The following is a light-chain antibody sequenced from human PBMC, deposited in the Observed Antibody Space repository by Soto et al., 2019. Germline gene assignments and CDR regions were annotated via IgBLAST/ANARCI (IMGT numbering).Light chain of an antibody. Sequence: ILMTQSPAALSVSPGERATLSCWAGQGVTTNFAWYQQKYGQSPRLLIYDVSIRATGVPARLSGTGYETDLTITISGMKYEDSEVYLCQQYNNWTFSFGHGTRLEIK. CDR3: QQYNNWTFS. CDR1: QGVTTN. CDR2: DVS. V-gene: IGKV3-15*01. J-gene: IGKJ5*01.